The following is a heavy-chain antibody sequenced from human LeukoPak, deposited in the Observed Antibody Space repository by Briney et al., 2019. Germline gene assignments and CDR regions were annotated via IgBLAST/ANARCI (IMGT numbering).Heavy chain of an antibody. V-gene: IGHV3-7*01. D-gene: IGHD1-26*01. CDR3: ARYSEGFPGWLDP. J-gene: IGHJ5*02. CDR1: GLTLSSSW. Sequence: GGSLRLSCAASGLTLSSSWMNWVRQAPGKGLEWVSHINPAGSEKNYVDSVKGRFTISRDNSMNSVFLQIDSLRAEDTGVYYCARYSEGFPGWLDPWGQGTLVTVSS. CDR2: INPAGSEK.